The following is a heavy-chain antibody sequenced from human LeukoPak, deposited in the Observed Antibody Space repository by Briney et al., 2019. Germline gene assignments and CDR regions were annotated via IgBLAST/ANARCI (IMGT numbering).Heavy chain of an antibody. CDR3: ARIAATSRSLNYYYYYMDV. Sequence: GGSLRLSCGVSGFTFSDYWMSWVRQAPGKGLEWVANIQRDGSEEYYVDSVKGRFTISRDNARNSLFLQMNSLRAEDTAVYYCARIAATSRSLNYYYYYMDVWGKGTTVTVSS. CDR1: GFTFSDYW. J-gene: IGHJ6*03. CDR2: IQRDGSEE. V-gene: IGHV3-7*01. D-gene: IGHD6-25*01.